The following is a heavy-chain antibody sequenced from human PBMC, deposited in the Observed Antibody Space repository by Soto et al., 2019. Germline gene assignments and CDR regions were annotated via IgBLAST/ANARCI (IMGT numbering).Heavy chain of an antibody. V-gene: IGHV3-53*01. D-gene: IGHD3-22*01. CDR2: IYSDGSI. Sequence: GSLRLSCAPSEFTVSNNYMNWVRQAPGKGLEWVSIIYSDGSIFYADSVEGRFTISRDNSRNTLYLQMDSLRAEDTAVYYCARGLKARHDAFDIWGPGTMVTVSS. J-gene: IGHJ3*02. CDR1: EFTVSNNY. CDR3: ARGLKARHDAFDI.